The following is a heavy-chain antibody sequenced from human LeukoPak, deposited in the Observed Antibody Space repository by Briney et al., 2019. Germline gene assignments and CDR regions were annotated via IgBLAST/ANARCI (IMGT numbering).Heavy chain of an antibody. CDR1: GGSINNGDYY. D-gene: IGHD4-17*01. CDR2: IYYSGST. J-gene: IGHJ5*02. V-gene: IGHV4-31*03. CDR3: ARALSSNDYGDPGWFDP. Sequence: SETLSLTCTVSGGSINNGDYYWNWIRQHPGKGLEWIGYIYYSGSTYYSPSLKSRVTISIDTSKNQFSLKLRSVTAADTAVYYRARALSSNDYGDPGWFDPWGQGTLVTVSS.